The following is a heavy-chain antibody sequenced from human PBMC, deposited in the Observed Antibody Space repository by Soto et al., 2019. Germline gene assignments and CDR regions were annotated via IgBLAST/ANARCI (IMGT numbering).Heavy chain of an antibody. J-gene: IGHJ4*02. CDR1: GFTFSDHY. Sequence: XGSLRLSCAASGFTFSDHYMSWIRQAPGKGLEWIGYSSNSGSFTRYADSVKGRFSISRDNAKNSLYLQINSLRGDDTATYFCVRSGDNYNLLDYWGQGPPVTVSS. CDR2: SSNSGSFT. V-gene: IGHV3-11*06. D-gene: IGHD1-1*01. CDR3: VRSGDNYNLLDY.